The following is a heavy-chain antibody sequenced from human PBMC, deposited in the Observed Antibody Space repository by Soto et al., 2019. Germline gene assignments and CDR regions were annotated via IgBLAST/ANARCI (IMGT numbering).Heavy chain of an antibody. V-gene: IGHV3-23*01. D-gene: IGHD3-16*01. CDR2: ISATGGGT. Sequence: PGGSLRLSCAASGFTFSDYSLNWVRQAPGKGLEWVSYISATGGGTYYADSVKGRFTISRDNSHNTLYLQVHSLTAEDTAVYYCAKDRRAGGNSAFYFDFWGQGAQVTVSS. CDR3: AKDRRAGGNSAFYFDF. CDR1: GFTFSDYS. J-gene: IGHJ4*02.